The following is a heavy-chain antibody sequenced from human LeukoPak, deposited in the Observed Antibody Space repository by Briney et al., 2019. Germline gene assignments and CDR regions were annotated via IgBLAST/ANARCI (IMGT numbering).Heavy chain of an antibody. Sequence: PGGSLRLSCAASGFTLSDYAMSWVRLAPGEGLEWVSAITAGGDSTYYAESVKGRFTISRDNLKNMVFLQMSTLRAEDTAIYYCAKSHASIWNVYDYWGQGTLVTVSS. CDR1: GFTLSDYA. CDR2: ITAGGDST. CDR3: AKSHASIWNVYDY. V-gene: IGHV3-23*01. D-gene: IGHD6-13*01. J-gene: IGHJ4*02.